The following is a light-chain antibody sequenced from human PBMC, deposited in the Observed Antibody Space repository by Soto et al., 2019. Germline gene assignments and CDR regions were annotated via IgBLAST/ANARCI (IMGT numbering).Light chain of an antibody. Sequence: QSVLTQPPSASGTPGQRVTISCSGASSNIGSNSVNWYQQLPGTAPKLLIYNQNQRPSEVPDRFSGSKSGTSASLAISGLQSEDEGDYYCAAWDDNLNVVAFGGGTKVTV. CDR1: SSNIGSNS. CDR3: AAWDDNLNVVA. CDR2: NQN. J-gene: IGLJ2*01. V-gene: IGLV1-44*01.